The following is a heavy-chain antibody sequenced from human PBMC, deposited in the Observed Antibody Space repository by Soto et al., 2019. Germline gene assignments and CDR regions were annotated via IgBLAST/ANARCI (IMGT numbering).Heavy chain of an antibody. CDR2: IYYSGST. V-gene: IGHV4-31*03. D-gene: IGHD5-12*01. CDR1: GVSISSGDYY. Sequence: SETLSLTCTVSGVSISSGDYYWSWIRQHPGKGLEWTGYIYYSGSTYYNPSLKSRVTISVDTSKNQFSLKLSSVTAADTAVYYCARSVVAASRGYYYYGMDVWGQGTTVTVSS. J-gene: IGHJ6*02. CDR3: ARSVVAASRGYYYYGMDV.